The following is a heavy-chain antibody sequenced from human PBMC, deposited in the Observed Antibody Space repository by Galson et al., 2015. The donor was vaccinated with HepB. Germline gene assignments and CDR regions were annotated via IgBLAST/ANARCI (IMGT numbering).Heavy chain of an antibody. CDR3: ATTLPMEGTRFDP. V-gene: IGHV3-66*01. Sequence: SLRLSCAASGFTVSSNHMSWVRQAPGKGLEWVALIYSGGITYYADSVKGIFTNSRDNYNNTPDLQMNSLRAEDTAVYYCATTLPMEGTRFDPSGHGTLATVSS. D-gene: IGHD2/OR15-2a*01. J-gene: IGHJ5*02. CDR2: IYSGGIT. CDR1: GFTVSSNH.